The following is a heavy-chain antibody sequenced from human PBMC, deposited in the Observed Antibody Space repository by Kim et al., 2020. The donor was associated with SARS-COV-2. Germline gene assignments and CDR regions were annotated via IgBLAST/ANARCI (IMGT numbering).Heavy chain of an antibody. CDR2: LYYRGSS. J-gene: IGHJ4*02. D-gene: IGHD1-26*01. CDR1: GGSISSSSHY. V-gene: IGHV4-39*01. Sequence: SETLSLTCSVSGGSISSSSHYWGRNRQPPGKGLEWIGSLYYRGSSYYNPSLRSRVTRSVDTSKNQLSLKLRSVTAADMGVYYCAILIVGATRLFDYWGQGTLVTVSS. CDR3: AILIVGATRLFDY.